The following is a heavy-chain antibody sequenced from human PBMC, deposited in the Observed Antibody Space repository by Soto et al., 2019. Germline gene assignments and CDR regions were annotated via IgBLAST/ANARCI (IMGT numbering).Heavy chain of an antibody. CDR1: GGSISSSNYY. V-gene: IGHV4-61*05. J-gene: IGHJ4*02. Sequence: PSETLSLTCTVSGGSISSSNYYWGWIRQPPGKGLEWMGYIYYSGTTTNYNPSLKSRVTLSVDTSKNQFSLKLSSVTAADTAVYYCAREMATIDGYFDYWGQGTLVTVSS. CDR3: AREMATIDGYFDY. CDR2: IYYSGTTT. D-gene: IGHD5-12*01.